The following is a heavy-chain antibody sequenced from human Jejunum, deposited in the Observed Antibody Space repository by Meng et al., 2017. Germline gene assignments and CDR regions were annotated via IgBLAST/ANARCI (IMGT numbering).Heavy chain of an antibody. V-gene: IGHV4-59*01. D-gene: IGHD3-9*01. CDR2: IYYSGNT. Sequence: SETLSLICTVSGGSISSDYWICIRQPPGKRLEWIVYIYYSGNTNYNPSLKSRVTISLDTSKSQFSLKLSSVTAPDSAVYYCARDILTGRYGMEVWGQGTTVTVSS. CDR3: ARDILTGRYGMEV. J-gene: IGHJ6*02. CDR1: GGSISSDY.